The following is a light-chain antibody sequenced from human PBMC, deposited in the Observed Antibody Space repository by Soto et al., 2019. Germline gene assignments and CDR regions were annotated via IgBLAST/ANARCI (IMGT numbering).Light chain of an antibody. Sequence: QSALTQPASVSGSPGQSITISCLGTNTDVGGYDRVSWYQHHPGTAPQMLIFEVSNRPSGISDRFSGSKSGDTASLTISGLQAEDEADYYCISYIPSTTTHWVFGGGTKVTVL. V-gene: IGLV2-14*01. J-gene: IGLJ3*02. CDR3: ISYIPSTTTHWV. CDR1: NTDVGGYDR. CDR2: EVS.